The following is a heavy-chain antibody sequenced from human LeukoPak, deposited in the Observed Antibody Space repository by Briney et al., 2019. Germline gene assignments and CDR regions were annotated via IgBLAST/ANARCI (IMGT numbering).Heavy chain of an antibody. CDR2: ISTDGSTT. CDR3: ARDSFVTISGGWNWFDP. V-gene: IGHV3-74*01. CDR1: GFSFSSYW. J-gene: IGHJ5*02. Sequence: GGSLRLSCSGSGFSFSSYWMQWVRQAPGKGPVWVSRISTDGSTTNYADSVKGRFTISRDNAKNTLYLQMNSLRAEDTAVYYCARDSFVTISGGWNWFDPWGQGTLVTVSS. D-gene: IGHD3-3*01.